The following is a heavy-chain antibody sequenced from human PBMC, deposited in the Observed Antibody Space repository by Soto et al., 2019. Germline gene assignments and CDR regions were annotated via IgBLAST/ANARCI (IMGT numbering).Heavy chain of an antibody. J-gene: IGHJ4*02. V-gene: IGHV3-11*01. Sequence: PGGSLRLSCAASGFTFSDYYMSWMRQAPGKGLEWVSYISSSGSTIYYADSVKGRFTISRDNAKNSLYLQMNSLRADDTAVYYCARFLPSARLVFDYWGQGTLVTVSS. CDR1: GFTFSDYY. CDR2: ISSSGSTI. CDR3: ARFLPSARLVFDY. D-gene: IGHD6-6*01.